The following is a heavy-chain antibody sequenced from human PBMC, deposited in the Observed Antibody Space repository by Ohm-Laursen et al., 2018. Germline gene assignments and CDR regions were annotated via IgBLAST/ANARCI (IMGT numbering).Heavy chain of an antibody. D-gene: IGHD2-15*01. Sequence: SETLSLTCAVYGGSFSGYYWSWIRQPPGKGLEWIGEINHAGSTNYNPSLESRVTISVDPSKNQFSLKLSSVTAADTAVYYCAREYSDDGGYRYDAFDVWGHGTVVTVSS. CDR3: AREYSDDGGYRYDAFDV. J-gene: IGHJ3*01. CDR2: INHAGST. CDR1: GGSFSGYY. V-gene: IGHV4-34*01.